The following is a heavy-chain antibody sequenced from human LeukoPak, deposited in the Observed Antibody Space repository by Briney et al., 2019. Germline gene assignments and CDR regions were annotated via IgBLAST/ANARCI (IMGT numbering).Heavy chain of an antibody. J-gene: IGHJ4*02. V-gene: IGHV4-59*01. CDR1: GGSISSYY. D-gene: IGHD6-19*01. CDR3: ARATYSSGWGTSDY. Sequence: PSETLSLTCTVSGGSISSYYWSWIRQPPGKGLEWIGYIYYIGSTNYNPSLQSRVTISVDTSKNQFSLKLSSVTAADTAVYYCARATYSSGWGTSDYWGQGTLVTVSS. CDR2: IYYIGST.